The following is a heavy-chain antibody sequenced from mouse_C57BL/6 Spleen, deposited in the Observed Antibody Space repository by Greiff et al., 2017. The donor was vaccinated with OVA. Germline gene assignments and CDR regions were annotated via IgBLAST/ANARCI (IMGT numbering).Heavy chain of an antibody. D-gene: IGHD1-1*01. V-gene: IGHV1-64*01. Sequence: QVQLQQSGAELVKPGASVKLSCKASGYTFTSYWMHWVKQRPGQGLEWIGMIHPNSGSTNYNEKFKSKATLTVDKSSSTAYMQLSSLTSEDSAVYYCARGDYYGSSPYYAMDYWGQGTSVTVSS. CDR2: IHPNSGST. J-gene: IGHJ4*01. CDR3: ARGDYYGSSPYYAMDY. CDR1: GYTFTSYW.